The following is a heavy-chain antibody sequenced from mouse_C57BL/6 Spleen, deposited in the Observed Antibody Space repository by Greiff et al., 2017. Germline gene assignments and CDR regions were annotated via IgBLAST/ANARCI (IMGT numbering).Heavy chain of an antibody. J-gene: IGHJ2*01. CDR2: ISYDGSN. V-gene: IGHV3-6*01. CDR1: GYSITSGYY. CDR3: ARETGIFDY. Sequence: EVQLQESGPGLVKPSHSLSLTCSVTGYSITSGYYWNWIRQFPGNKLEWMGYISYDGSNNYNPSLKNRISITRDTSKNQFFLKLNSVTTEDTATYYCARETGIFDYWGQGTTLTVSS. D-gene: IGHD4-1*01.